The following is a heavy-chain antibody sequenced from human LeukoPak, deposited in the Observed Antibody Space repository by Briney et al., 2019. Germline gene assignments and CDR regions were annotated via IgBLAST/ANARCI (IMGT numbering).Heavy chain of an antibody. D-gene: IGHD6-13*01. V-gene: IGHV1-69*13. J-gene: IGHJ4*02. CDR1: GGTFSSYA. CDR2: IIPIFGTA. Sequence: VASVKVSCKASGGTFSSYAISWVRQAPGQGLEWMGGIIPIFGTANYAQKFQGRVTITADESTSTAYMELSSLRFEDTAVYYCASTIAAAGTWDYWGQGTLVTVSS. CDR3: ASTIAAAGTWDY.